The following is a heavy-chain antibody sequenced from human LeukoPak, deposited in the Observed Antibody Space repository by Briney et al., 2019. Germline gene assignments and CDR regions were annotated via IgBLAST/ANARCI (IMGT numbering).Heavy chain of an antibody. V-gene: IGHV4-34*01. CDR1: GGSFSGHY. CDR2: INHSGST. J-gene: IGHJ6*03. Sequence: SETLSLTCAVYGGSFSGHYWSWIRQSPGKGLEWIGEINHSGSTNYNPSLKSRVTISVDTSKNQFSLKLSSVTAADTAVYYCATASTVTTIRGTYYYYMDVWGKGTTVTVSS. CDR3: ATASTVTTIRGTYYYYMDV. D-gene: IGHD4-17*01.